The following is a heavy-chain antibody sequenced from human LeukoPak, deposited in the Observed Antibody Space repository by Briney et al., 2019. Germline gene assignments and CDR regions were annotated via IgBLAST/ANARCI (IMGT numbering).Heavy chain of an antibody. CDR2: ISAYNGNT. V-gene: IGHV1-18*01. Sequence: VASVKVSCKASGYTFTSYGISWVRQAPGQGLEWMGWISAYNGNTNYAQKLQGRVTMTTDTSTSTAYMELRSLRSDDTAVYYCARDEPNHYYDSSGYSDYWGQGTLVTVSS. CDR3: ARDEPNHYYDSSGYSDY. D-gene: IGHD3-22*01. CDR1: GYTFTSYG. J-gene: IGHJ4*02.